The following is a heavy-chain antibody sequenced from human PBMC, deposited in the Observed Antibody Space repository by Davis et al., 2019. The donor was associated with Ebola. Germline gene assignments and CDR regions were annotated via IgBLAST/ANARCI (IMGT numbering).Heavy chain of an antibody. CDR3: ARREVGGIAVFDY. J-gene: IGHJ4*02. Sequence: SETLSLTCAVSGGSFSGYYWSWIRQPPGKALEWIREINPSGSTNYNPSLKSRVTISVDTSKNQFSLKLSSVTAADTAVYYCARREVGGIAVFDYWGQGTLVTVSS. CDR2: INPSGST. CDR1: GGSFSGYY. D-gene: IGHD6-19*01. V-gene: IGHV4-34*01.